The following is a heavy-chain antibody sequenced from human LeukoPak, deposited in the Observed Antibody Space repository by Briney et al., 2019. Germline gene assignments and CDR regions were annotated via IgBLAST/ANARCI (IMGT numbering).Heavy chain of an antibody. D-gene: IGHD6-19*01. CDR1: GYTFTDFY. J-gene: IGHJ4*02. V-gene: IGHV1-2*02. CDR2: INTNNGGT. Sequence: ASVKVSCKASGYTFTDFYIHWVRQAPGEGLEWVGWINTNNGGTTYAQKLQGRVTMTRDTSISTAYMELSSLTSDDTAVYYCARGRYSSGHDYWGQGTLVTVSS. CDR3: ARGRYSSGHDY.